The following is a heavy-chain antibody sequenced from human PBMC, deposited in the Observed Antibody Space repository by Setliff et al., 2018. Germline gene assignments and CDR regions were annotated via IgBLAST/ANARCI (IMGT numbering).Heavy chain of an antibody. CDR3: ARDLDYQYYYDSSGRDAFDI. J-gene: IGHJ3*02. Sequence: ASVKVSCKTSGFGFTTFGFSWVRQAPGQGLEWLGSISPYSGNTNYPQWLQDRVTMTIDTSTSTAYMELRSLRSDDTAVYYCARDLDYQYYYDSSGRDAFDIWGQGTMVTVSS. CDR2: ISPYSGNT. D-gene: IGHD3-22*01. CDR1: GFGFTTFG. V-gene: IGHV1-18*01.